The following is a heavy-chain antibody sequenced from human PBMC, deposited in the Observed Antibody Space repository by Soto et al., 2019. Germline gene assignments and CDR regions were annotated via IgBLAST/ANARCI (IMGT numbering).Heavy chain of an antibody. J-gene: IGHJ4*02. Sequence: GGSLRLSCAASGFTFSSYSMNWVRQAPGKGLEWVSSISSSSSYIYYADSVKGRFTISRDNAKNSLYLQMNSLRAEDTAVYYCARPERSYTGTNDYWGQGTLVTVSS. CDR1: GFTFSSYS. CDR2: ISSSSSYI. D-gene: IGHD1-7*01. V-gene: IGHV3-21*01. CDR3: ARPERSYTGTNDY.